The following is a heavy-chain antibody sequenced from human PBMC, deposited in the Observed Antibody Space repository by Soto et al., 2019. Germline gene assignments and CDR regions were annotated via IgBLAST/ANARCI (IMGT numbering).Heavy chain of an antibody. CDR2: ISYDGTTK. Sequence: QVQLVESGGGVVQPGGSLRLSCAASGFTFSSYGMNWVRQAPGKGLEWVAVISYDGTTKYYTDTVRGRFTISRDNSKNTLYLQMNTLRTEHTATYYCAKEDEIVAAYGFDIWGQGTTVTVSS. J-gene: IGHJ3*02. D-gene: IGHD5-12*01. V-gene: IGHV3-30*18. CDR3: AKEDEIVAAYGFDI. CDR1: GFTFSSYG.